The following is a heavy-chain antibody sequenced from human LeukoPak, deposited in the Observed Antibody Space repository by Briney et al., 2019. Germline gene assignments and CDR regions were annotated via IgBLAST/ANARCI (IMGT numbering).Heavy chain of an antibody. V-gene: IGHV1-18*01. J-gene: IGHJ3*01. D-gene: IGHD3-9*01. CDR3: ARDRYDVGVAFDF. CDR1: GYMFAVFG. Sequence: ASVKVSCKASGYMFAVFGITWVRQAPGQGLEWMVSIRVHNGHTNYAQKFQGRLTMTTDTSATTAYMELRSLKSDDTAVYYCARDRYDVGVAFDFWGQGTMVPVSS. CDR2: IRVHNGHT.